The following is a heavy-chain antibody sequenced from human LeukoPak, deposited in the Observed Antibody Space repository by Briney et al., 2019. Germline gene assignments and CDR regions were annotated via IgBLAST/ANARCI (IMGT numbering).Heavy chain of an antibody. Sequence: PGGSLRLSCAGRGLTYRSYHIRWLRQAPGKGLEWVTNIKEGGSVKDYGDSVKGRFTVSRDNAKNSLYLQMNSLRVEDTAVYYCASNNDWSFDYGGQGTLVTVSS. CDR1: GLTYRSYH. V-gene: IGHV3-7*05. CDR2: IKEGGSVK. J-gene: IGHJ4*02. CDR3: ASNNDWSFDY. D-gene: IGHD3-9*01.